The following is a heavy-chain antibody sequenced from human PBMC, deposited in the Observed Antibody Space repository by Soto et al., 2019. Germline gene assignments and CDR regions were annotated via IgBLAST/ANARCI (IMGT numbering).Heavy chain of an antibody. V-gene: IGHV1-18*01. J-gene: IGHJ6*04. Sequence: QVQLVQSGAEVKKPGASVKVSCKASGYTFSSYGISWVRQAPGQGLEWMGWISVYNGDTNYAQKLQGRVTMTTDTSTSTAYMELRSLRSDGTAVYYCARDGNYDILTGYYNYYYAMDVWGKGTTVTVSP. D-gene: IGHD3-9*01. CDR1: GYTFSSYG. CDR3: ARDGNYDILTGYYNYYYAMDV. CDR2: ISVYNGDT.